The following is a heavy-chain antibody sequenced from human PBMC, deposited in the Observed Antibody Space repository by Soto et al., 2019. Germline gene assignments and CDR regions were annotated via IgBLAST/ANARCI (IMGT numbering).Heavy chain of an antibody. CDR3: AKSRQGYGNYEFDY. Sequence: GGSLRLSCAASGFTFRTYDMTWVRQAPGQGLEWVSSISGGGTTTYYADSVKGRFTISRDNSNSTLYLQMNSLRAEDTAVYYCAKSRQGYGNYEFDYWGQGALVTVSS. D-gene: IGHD1-7*01. J-gene: IGHJ4*02. CDR2: ISGGGTTT. CDR1: GFTFRTYD. V-gene: IGHV3-23*01.